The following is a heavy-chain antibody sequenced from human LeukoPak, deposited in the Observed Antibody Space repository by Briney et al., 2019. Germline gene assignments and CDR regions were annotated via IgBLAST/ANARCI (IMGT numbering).Heavy chain of an antibody. CDR3: AELGITMIGGV. J-gene: IGHJ6*04. CDR1: GFTFSSYE. Sequence: PGGSLRLSCAASGFTFSSYEMNWVCRGPGKGLEWVSYISSSGSTIYYADSVKGRFTISRDNAKNSLYLQMNSLRAEDTAVYYCAELGITMIGGVWGKGTTVTISS. D-gene: IGHD3-10*02. V-gene: IGHV3-48*03. CDR2: ISSSGSTI.